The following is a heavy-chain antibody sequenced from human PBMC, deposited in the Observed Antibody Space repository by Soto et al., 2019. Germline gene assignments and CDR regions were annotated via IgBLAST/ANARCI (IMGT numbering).Heavy chain of an antibody. J-gene: IGHJ6*02. CDR1: GFNFTSSA. CDR2: IVVGSGHT. V-gene: IGHV1-58*01. D-gene: IGHD3-3*01. Sequence: SVKVSCRASGFNFTSSAVRWARQARGQRLEWIVWIVVGSGHTNYAQKFQERVTITRDMSTSTACMELNSLRSEDTAVYYCAASLRTGLLLEWFPTDYYYGMDVWGQGTTVTVSS. CDR3: AASLRTGLLLEWFPTDYYYGMDV.